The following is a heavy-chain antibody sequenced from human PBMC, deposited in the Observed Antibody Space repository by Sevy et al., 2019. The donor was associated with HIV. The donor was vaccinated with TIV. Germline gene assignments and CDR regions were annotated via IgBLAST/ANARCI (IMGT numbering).Heavy chain of an antibody. CDR3: AKGEGYCGGDCYYGDYYYGMDV. V-gene: IGHV3-23*01. Sequence: GGSLRLSCAASGFTFSSYAMSWVRQAPGKGLEWVSAISGSGGSTYYADSVKGRFTISRDNSKNTRYLQMNSLRAEDTAVYYCAKGEGYCGGDCYYGDYYYGMDVWGQGTTVTVSS. D-gene: IGHD2-21*01. CDR2: ISGSGGST. CDR1: GFTFSSYA. J-gene: IGHJ6*02.